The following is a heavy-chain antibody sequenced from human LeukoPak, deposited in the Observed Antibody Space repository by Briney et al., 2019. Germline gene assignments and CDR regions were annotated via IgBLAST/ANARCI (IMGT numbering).Heavy chain of an antibody. V-gene: IGHV3-66*01. D-gene: IGHD4-23*01. Sequence: GGSLRLSCAASGFTVSNNYMSWVRQARGRGLEWVSVIYSDGSTFYADSVKGRFTISRDSSKNTLYLQMNSLRTEDTAVYYCAKSGNNRFDYWGQGTLVTVSS. CDR1: GFTVSNNY. J-gene: IGHJ4*02. CDR3: AKSGNNRFDY. CDR2: IYSDGST.